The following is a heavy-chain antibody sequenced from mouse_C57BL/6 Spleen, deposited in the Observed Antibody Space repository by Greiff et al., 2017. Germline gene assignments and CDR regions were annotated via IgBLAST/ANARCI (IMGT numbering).Heavy chain of an antibody. D-gene: IGHD2-1*01. J-gene: IGHJ4*01. CDR2: IDPSDSYT. V-gene: IGHV1-69*01. CDR1: GYTFTSYW. Sequence: QVQLKQPGAELVMPGASVKLSCKASGYTFTSYWMHWVKQRPGQGLEWIGEIDPSDSYTNYNQQFKGKSTLTVDKSSSTAYMQLSSLTSEEFAVFYCSRGRNSYAMDYWGQGTSVTVSS. CDR3: SRGRNSYAMDY.